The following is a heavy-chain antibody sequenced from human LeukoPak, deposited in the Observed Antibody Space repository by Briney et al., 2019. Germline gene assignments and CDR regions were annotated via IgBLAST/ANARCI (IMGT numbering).Heavy chain of an antibody. D-gene: IGHD5/OR15-5a*01. CDR1: GFTFDDYG. CDR2: ISWNGATT. V-gene: IGHV3-20*04. Sequence: PGGSLRLSCAASGFTFDDYGMSWVRQATGKGLEWVSGISWNGATTGYADSVRGRFTISRDNSKGTLFLQMDRLRGEDTAVYYCAKESSVRVSASLDYWGQGTLVTVSS. CDR3: AKESSVRVSASLDY. J-gene: IGHJ4*02.